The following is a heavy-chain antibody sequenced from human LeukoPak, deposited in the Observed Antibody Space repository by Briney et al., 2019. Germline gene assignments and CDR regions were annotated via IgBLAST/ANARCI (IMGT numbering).Heavy chain of an antibody. D-gene: IGHD2-2*02. CDR1: GFTLSDYW. CDR2: IKGDGTIT. V-gene: IGHV3-74*01. J-gene: IGHJ4*02. Sequence: PGGSLRLSCAASGFTLSDYWMHWVRQAPGKGLVWVSRIKGDGTITSYADSVKGRFTISRDNSKNTLYLQMNSLRAEDTAVYYCAKDHGYCSSTSCYTPFDYWGQGTLVTVSS. CDR3: AKDHGYCSSTSCYTPFDY.